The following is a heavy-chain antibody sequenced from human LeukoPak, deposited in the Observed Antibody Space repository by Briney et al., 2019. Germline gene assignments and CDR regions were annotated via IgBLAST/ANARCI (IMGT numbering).Heavy chain of an antibody. J-gene: IGHJ5*02. Sequence: SETLSLTCAVSGGSFIGYYWSWIRQPPGKGLEWVGEINHSGDTNYNSSLKSRVTISVDTSKDQFSLKLSSVTAADTAVYYCARGRHYCTNGVCYKMDWFDPWGQGTLVTVSS. CDR1: GGSFIGYY. D-gene: IGHD2-8*01. CDR2: INHSGDT. CDR3: ARGRHYCTNGVCYKMDWFDP. V-gene: IGHV4-34*01.